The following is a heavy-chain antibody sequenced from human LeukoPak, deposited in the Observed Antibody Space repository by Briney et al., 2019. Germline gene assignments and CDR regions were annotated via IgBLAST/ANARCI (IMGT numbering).Heavy chain of an antibody. CDR2: IKGDGSKI. CDR3: ARDGSCFDF. D-gene: IGHD2-15*01. J-gene: IGHJ4*02. CDR1: GFTFSEYW. Sequence: GGSLRLSCGASGFTFSEYWMTWVRQAPGRGPEWVANIKGDGSKIYYVDSVEGRFTISRDNGKKSLYLQMNNLRVEDTAVYHCARDGSCFDFWGQGALVTVSS. V-gene: IGHV3-7*01.